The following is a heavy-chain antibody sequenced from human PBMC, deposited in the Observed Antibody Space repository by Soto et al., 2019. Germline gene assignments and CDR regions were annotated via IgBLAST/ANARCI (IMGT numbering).Heavy chain of an antibody. CDR1: GGTFSSYA. J-gene: IGHJ5*02. Sequence: QVQLVQSGAEVKKPGSSVKVSCKASGGTFSSYAISWVRQATGQGLEWMGGFIPIFGTANYAQEFQGRVTITADESTSTAYMELSSLRSEDTAVYYCARKGGYYVGWFDPWGQGTLVTVSS. CDR3: ARKGGYYVGWFDP. V-gene: IGHV1-69*12. D-gene: IGHD3-10*01. CDR2: FIPIFGTA.